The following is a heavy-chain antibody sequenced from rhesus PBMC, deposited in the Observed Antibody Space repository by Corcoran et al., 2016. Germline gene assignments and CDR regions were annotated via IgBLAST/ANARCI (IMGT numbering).Heavy chain of an antibody. Sequence: QVQLQESGPGLVRPSETLSLTCAVSGYSLSSGYYWGWLRQPPGKGLEYIGYISGSTGITYYNPSLKSRVTISKDTSKNQFSLKLSSVTAADTAVYYCARNLYGSSIDYWGQGVLVTVSS. D-gene: IGHD4-29*01. CDR2: ISGSTGIT. V-gene: IGHV4-99*01. CDR1: GYSLSSGYY. CDR3: ARNLYGSSIDY. J-gene: IGHJ4*01.